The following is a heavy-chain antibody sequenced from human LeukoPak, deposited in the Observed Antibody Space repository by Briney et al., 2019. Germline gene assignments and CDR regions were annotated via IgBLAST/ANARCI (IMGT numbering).Heavy chain of an antibody. D-gene: IGHD6-19*01. J-gene: IGHJ4*02. CDR3: AREQWLGFYYFDY. CDR1: GGSISSYY. V-gene: IGHV4-59*01. CDR2: IYYSGST. Sequence: SETLSLTCTVSGGSISSYYWSWIRQPPGKGLEWIGYIYYSGSTNYNPPPKSRVTISVDTSKNQFSLKLSSVTAADTAVYYCAREQWLGFYYFDYWGQGTLVTVSS.